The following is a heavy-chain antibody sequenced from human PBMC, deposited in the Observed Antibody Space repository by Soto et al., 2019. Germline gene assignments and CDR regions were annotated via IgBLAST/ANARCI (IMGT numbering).Heavy chain of an antibody. CDR3: ARASSSTTPYGMDV. CDR1: GFTFSSYA. CDR2: IWYDGSNK. Sequence: GGSLRLSCAASGFTFSSYAMSWVRQAPGKGLEWVAVIWYDGSNKYYADSVKGRFTISRDNSKNTLYLQMNSLRAEDTAVYYCARASSSTTPYGMDVWGQGTTVTVSS. D-gene: IGHD6-13*01. V-gene: IGHV3-33*08. J-gene: IGHJ6*02.